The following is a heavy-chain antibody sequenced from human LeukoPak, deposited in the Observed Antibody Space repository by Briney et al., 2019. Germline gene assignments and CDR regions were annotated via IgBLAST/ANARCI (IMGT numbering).Heavy chain of an antibody. Sequence: PSETLSLTCAVYGGSFSGYYWSWIRQPPGKGLEWIGEINHSGSTNYNPSLKSRVTISIDTSKNQFSLKLSSVTAADTAVYYCAREGSGYSYGPEFDYWGQGTLVTVSS. J-gene: IGHJ4*02. D-gene: IGHD5-18*01. CDR2: INHSGST. CDR3: AREGSGYSYGPEFDY. V-gene: IGHV4-34*01. CDR1: GGSFSGYY.